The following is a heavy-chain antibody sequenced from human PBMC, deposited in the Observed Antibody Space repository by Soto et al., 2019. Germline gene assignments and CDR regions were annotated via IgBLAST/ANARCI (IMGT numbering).Heavy chain of an antibody. CDR3: ARHPERIAEIGWFEP. CDR1: GGSISSSSYY. CDR2: IYYSGST. J-gene: IGHJ5*02. V-gene: IGHV4-39*01. Sequence: SETLSLTCTVSGGSISSSSYYWGWIRQPPGKGLEWIGSIYYSGSTYYNPSLKSRVTISVDNSKNTLYLQMNSLRAEDTAVYYCARHPERIAEIGWFEPWGQGTLVTVFS. D-gene: IGHD6-13*01.